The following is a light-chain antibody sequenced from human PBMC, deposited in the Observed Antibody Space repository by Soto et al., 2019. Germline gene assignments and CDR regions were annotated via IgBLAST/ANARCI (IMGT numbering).Light chain of an antibody. Sequence: EIVLTQSPGTLSLSPGERATLSCRASESVTSSYLAWYQHKPGQAPRLLIYGASGRATGIPDRFTGSGSVTDFTLTITRLEPEDFAVYYCQQYGPSPGYTFGQGTQLEIK. CDR1: ESVTSSY. CDR3: QQYGPSPGYT. V-gene: IGKV3-20*01. CDR2: GAS. J-gene: IGKJ2*01.